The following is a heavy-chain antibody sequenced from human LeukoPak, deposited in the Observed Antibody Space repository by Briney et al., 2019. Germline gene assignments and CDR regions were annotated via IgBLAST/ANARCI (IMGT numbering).Heavy chain of an antibody. D-gene: IGHD6-19*01. CDR1: GGTFSSYA. Sequence: SVKVSCKASGGTFSSYAISWARQAPGQGLEWMGGIIPIFGTANYAQKFQGRVAITADESTSTAYMELSSLRSEDTAVYYCASTPPSSGWYPFDYWGQGTLVTVSS. J-gene: IGHJ4*02. V-gene: IGHV1-69*13. CDR2: IIPIFGTA. CDR3: ASTPPSSGWYPFDY.